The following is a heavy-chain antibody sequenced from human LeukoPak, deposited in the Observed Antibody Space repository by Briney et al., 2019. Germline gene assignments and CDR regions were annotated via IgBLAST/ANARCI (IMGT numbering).Heavy chain of an antibody. J-gene: IGHJ4*02. V-gene: IGHV3-7*01. CDR3: ARASRSTSSEC. D-gene: IGHD6-6*01. CDR1: GFTFSDSW. Sequence: GESLSLSCATSGFTFSDSWMSWFRQAPGKGLEWVAITNQDGSVRFYVDSVKGRFTISRDNAKNSLYLYMNSLRVEDTAVYFCARASRSTSSECWGQGILVTVSS. CDR2: TNQDGSVR.